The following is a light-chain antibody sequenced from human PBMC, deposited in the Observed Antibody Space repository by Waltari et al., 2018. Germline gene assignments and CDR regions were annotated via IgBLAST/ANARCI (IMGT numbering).Light chain of an antibody. J-gene: IGKJ1*01. CDR1: QSVLYSSTNKNY. CDR3: QQYHSTPWA. CDR2: WAS. Sequence: DIVMTQSPDSLAVSLGERATINCKSSQSVLYSSTNKNYLAWYQQKPGQPPKLLIYWASTRESGVPDRFSGSGSGTDFTLTISSLQAEDVAVYYCQQYHSTPWAFGQGTKVEIK. V-gene: IGKV4-1*01.